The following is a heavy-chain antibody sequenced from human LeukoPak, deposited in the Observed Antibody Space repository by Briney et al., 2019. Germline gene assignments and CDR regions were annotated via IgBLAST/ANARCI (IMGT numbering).Heavy chain of an antibody. Sequence: GGSLTLSCAASGFTVSTTYMAWVRQAPGKGLEWVSFMYGAANIYYADPVKGRFTVSRDNTNNILYLQMNNLEAADTAVYYCARGVVGLKPLDYWGQGTLVTVSS. CDR1: GFTVSTTY. CDR3: ARGVVGLKPLDY. V-gene: IGHV3-53*01. CDR2: MYGAANI. J-gene: IGHJ4*02. D-gene: IGHD3-16*01.